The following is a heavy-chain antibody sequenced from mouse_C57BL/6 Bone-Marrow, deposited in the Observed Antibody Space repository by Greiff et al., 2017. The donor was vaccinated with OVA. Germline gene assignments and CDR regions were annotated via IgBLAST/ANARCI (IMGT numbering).Heavy chain of an antibody. Sequence: VQLQQPGAELVKPGASVQLSCKASGYTFTSYWMPCVKQRPVHGLEWIGSIHPSASGTPYNQKFKGKATLTVDKSSSTAYMHLSSLTSEDCAVYYCEISYDENIDDWGKGTTVTVSS. CDR3: EISYDENIDD. CDR1: GYTFTSYW. J-gene: IGHJ4*01. V-gene: IGHV1-74*01. D-gene: IGHD1-1*01. CDR2: IHPSASGT.